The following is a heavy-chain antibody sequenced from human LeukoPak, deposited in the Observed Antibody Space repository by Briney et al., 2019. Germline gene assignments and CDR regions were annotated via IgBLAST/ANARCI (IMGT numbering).Heavy chain of an antibody. CDR3: ARGEMATNPDY. J-gene: IGHJ4*02. V-gene: IGHV3-33*01. D-gene: IGHD5-24*01. Sequence: PGGSLRLSCAASGFTFSSYGMHWVRQAPGKGLEWVAVIWYDGSNKYYADSVKGRFTISRDNSKNTLYLQMNSLRAEDTAVYYCARGEMATNPDYWGQGTLVTVSS. CDR2: IWYDGSNK. CDR1: GFTFSSYG.